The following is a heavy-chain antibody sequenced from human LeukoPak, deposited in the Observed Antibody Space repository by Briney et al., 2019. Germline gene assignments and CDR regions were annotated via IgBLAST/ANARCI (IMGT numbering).Heavy chain of an antibody. D-gene: IGHD2-2*02. V-gene: IGHV3-30-3*01. J-gene: IGHJ4*02. CDR1: GFTFSGYA. CDR2: ISYDGSNR. Sequence: GGSLRPSCAASGFTFSGYAIHWVRQAPGKGLEWVAVISYDGSNRYYADSVKGRFTISRDNSRNTLYLQMNSLRPEDTAVYYCARQIYPLNYFDYWGQGTLVTVSS. CDR3: ARQIYPLNYFDY.